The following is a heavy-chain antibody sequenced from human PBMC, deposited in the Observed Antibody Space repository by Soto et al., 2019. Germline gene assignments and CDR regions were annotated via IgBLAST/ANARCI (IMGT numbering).Heavy chain of an antibody. Sequence: SLRLSCAASGFTFSSYGMHWVRQAPGKGLGWVAVIWYDGSNKYYADSVKGRFTISRDNSKNTLYLQMNGLRAEDTAVYYCARERAVAGYYYGMDVWGQGTTVTVSS. V-gene: IGHV3-33*01. CDR2: IWYDGSNK. CDR3: ARERAVAGYYYGMDV. CDR1: GFTFSSYG. D-gene: IGHD6-19*01. J-gene: IGHJ6*02.